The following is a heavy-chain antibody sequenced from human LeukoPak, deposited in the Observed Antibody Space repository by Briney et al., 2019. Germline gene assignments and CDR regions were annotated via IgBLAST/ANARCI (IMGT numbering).Heavy chain of an antibody. CDR2: INAGNGNT. D-gene: IGHD3-9*01. CDR3: TRETQNDILTGYLDY. V-gene: IGHV1-3*01. Sequence: ASVKVSCKASGYTFTSYAMHWVRQAPGQRLEWIGWINAGNGNTKYSQKFQGRVTITRDTSASTAYMELSSLRSEDTAVYYCTRETQNDILTGYLDYWGQGTLVTVSS. CDR1: GYTFTSYA. J-gene: IGHJ4*02.